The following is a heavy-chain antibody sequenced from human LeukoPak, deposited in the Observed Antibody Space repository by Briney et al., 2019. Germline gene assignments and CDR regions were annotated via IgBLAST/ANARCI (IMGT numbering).Heavy chain of an antibody. V-gene: IGHV1-69*05. CDR2: IIPIFGTA. Sequence: SVKVSCKASGGTFSSYAISWVRQALGQGLEWMGGIIPIFGTANYAQKFQGRATITTDESTSTAYMELSSLRSEDTAVYYCARDIVVVPAASGWFDPWGQGTLVTVSS. D-gene: IGHD2-2*01. J-gene: IGHJ5*02. CDR3: ARDIVVVPAASGWFDP. CDR1: GGTFSSYA.